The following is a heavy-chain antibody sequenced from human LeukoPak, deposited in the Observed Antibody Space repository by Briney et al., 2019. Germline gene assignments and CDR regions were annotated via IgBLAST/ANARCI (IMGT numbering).Heavy chain of an antibody. D-gene: IGHD3-16*02. J-gene: IGHJ4*02. V-gene: IGHV4-59*01. CDR3: ARGAFGGIIVFDY. CDR1: GGSISSYY. CDR2: IYYSGST. Sequence: PSETLSLTCSASGGSISSYYWSWIRQPPGKGLEWIGYIYYSGSTNYNSSLKSRVTISVDTSKNQFSLKLNSVTAADTAVYYCARGAFGGIIVFDYWGQGTLVTVSS.